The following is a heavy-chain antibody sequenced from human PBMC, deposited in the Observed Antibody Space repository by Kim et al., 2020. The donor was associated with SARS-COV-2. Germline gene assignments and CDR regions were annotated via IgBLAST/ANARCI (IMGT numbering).Heavy chain of an antibody. D-gene: IGHD6-13*01. Sequence: ADSVKCRFTISRDNAKNSLYLQMNSLRAEDTDVYYCAGARGIAAAGPGDYWGQGTLVTVSS. V-gene: IGHV3-21*01. CDR3: AGARGIAAAGPGDY. J-gene: IGHJ4*02.